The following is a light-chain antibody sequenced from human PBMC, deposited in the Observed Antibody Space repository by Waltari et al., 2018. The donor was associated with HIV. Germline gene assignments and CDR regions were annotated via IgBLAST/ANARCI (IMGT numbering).Light chain of an antibody. V-gene: IGKV4-1*01. CDR2: WAA. Sequence: DIVMTQSPDSLTVSLGERATFNCTSSQSVFYSSDNKNYLAWYQQKPGQPPKLLIYWAATRESGVPDRFSGSGSGTDFTLTITSLQAEDVAVYYCQQYYSTPFTFGPGTKVDIK. CDR1: QSVFYSSDNKNY. J-gene: IGKJ3*01. CDR3: QQYYSTPFT.